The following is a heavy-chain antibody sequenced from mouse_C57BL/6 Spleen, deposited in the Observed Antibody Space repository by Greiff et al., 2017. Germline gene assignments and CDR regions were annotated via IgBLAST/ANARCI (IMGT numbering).Heavy chain of an antibody. CDR1: GYTFTDYY. V-gene: IGHV1-75*01. CDR3: ARFPIYDGYYNYFDY. Sequence: QVQLQQSGPELVKPGASVKISCKASGYTFTDYYINWVKQRPGQGLEWIGWIFPGSGSTYYNEKFKGKATLTVDKSSSTAYMLLSSLTSEDSAVYFCARFPIYDGYYNYFDYWGQGTTLTVSS. J-gene: IGHJ2*01. CDR2: IFPGSGST. D-gene: IGHD2-3*01.